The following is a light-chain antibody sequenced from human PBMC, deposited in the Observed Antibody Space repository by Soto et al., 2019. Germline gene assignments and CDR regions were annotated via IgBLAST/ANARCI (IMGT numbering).Light chain of an antibody. CDR3: QQYGSSRT. CDR1: QSVSSSY. J-gene: IGKJ1*01. V-gene: IGKV3-20*01. Sequence: EIVLTQSPGTLSLSPGERATLSCRASQSVSSSYLAWYQQKPGQAPRLLIYGASSRATGIPDRFSGSGSGTDFTLTIRRLEPEDSAVYYCQQYGSSRTFGQGTKVDIK. CDR2: GAS.